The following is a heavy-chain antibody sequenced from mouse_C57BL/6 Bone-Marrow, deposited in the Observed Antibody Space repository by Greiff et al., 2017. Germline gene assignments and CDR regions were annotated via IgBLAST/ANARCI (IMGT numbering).Heavy chain of an antibody. V-gene: IGHV1-80*01. CDR2: IYPGDGDT. CDR3: ARSIYYYGSSHWYFDV. J-gene: IGHJ1*03. Sequence: SGAELVKPGASVKISCKASGYAFSSYWMNWVKQRPGKGLEWIGQIYPGDGDTNYNGKFKGKATLTADKSSSTAYMQLSSLTSEDSAVYFCARSIYYYGSSHWYFDVWGTGTTVTVSS. CDR1: GYAFSSYW. D-gene: IGHD1-1*01.